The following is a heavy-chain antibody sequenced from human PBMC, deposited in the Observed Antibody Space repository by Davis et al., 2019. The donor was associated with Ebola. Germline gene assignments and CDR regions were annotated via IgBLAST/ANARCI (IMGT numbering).Heavy chain of an antibody. Sequence: SETLSLTCTVSGGSISSYYWSWIRQPPGKGLEWIGEINHIGSTNYNPSLKSRVTISVDTSKNQFSLKLSSVTAADTAVYYCARGTVLWGRNDYWGQGTLVTVSS. V-gene: IGHV4-34*01. J-gene: IGHJ4*02. CDR2: INHIGST. CDR3: ARGTVLWGRNDY. D-gene: IGHD2-21*01. CDR1: GGSISSYY.